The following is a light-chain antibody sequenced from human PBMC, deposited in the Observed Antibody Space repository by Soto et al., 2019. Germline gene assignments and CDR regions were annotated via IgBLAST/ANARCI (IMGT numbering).Light chain of an antibody. CDR2: GAS. CDR3: QQYGSSPQT. CDR1: QSVSSSY. V-gene: IGKV3-20*01. Sequence: EIVLTQSPGTLSLSPGERATLSCRASQSVSSSYFAWYQHKPGQAPRLLIYGASSRATGIPDRFSGSGSGTDFTLTISRLEPEDFAVYYCQQYGSSPQTFGQGTKVDIK. J-gene: IGKJ1*01.